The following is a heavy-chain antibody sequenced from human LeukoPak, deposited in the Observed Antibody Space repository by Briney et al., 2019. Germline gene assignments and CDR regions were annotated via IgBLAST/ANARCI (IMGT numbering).Heavy chain of an antibody. J-gene: IGHJ6*03. Sequence: SETLSLTCTVSGASVSGSAYYWGWIRQPPGKGLEWIGNIYYSGSTHYNPSLKSRVTISVDTSKNQFSLTLSSVTAADTAVYYCARLPDYYYYYMDVWGKGTTVTISS. CDR2: IYYSGST. V-gene: IGHV4-39*01. CDR1: GASVSGSAYY. CDR3: ARLPDYYYYYMDV.